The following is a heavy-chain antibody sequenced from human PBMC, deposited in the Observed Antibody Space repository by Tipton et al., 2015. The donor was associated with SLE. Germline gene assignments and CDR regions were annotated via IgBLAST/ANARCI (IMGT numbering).Heavy chain of an antibody. Sequence: TLSLTCTFSGDSFISSGFFWGWIRQAPGKELEWIGSISSGGSTSYNPSLNSRLTISLDTSKNQFSLRLTSVTAADTAVYFCARSTTTMNLPRFDFWGLGTLVTVSS. CDR1: GDSFISSGFF. CDR2: ISSGGST. CDR3: ARSTTTMNLPRFDF. D-gene: IGHD4-17*01. J-gene: IGHJ4*02. V-gene: IGHV4-39*07.